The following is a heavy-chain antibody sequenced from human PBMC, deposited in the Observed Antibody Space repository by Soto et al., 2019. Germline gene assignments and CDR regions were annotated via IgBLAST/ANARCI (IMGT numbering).Heavy chain of an antibody. Sequence: GASVKVSCKASGGTFSSYTISWVRQAPGQGLEWMGRIIPILGIANYAQKFQGRVTITADKSTSTAYMELSSLRSEDTAVYYCARGFYRVRGVSTDFDYWGQGTLVTVSS. V-gene: IGHV1-69*02. J-gene: IGHJ4*02. D-gene: IGHD3-10*01. CDR2: IIPILGIA. CDR3: ARGFYRVRGVSTDFDY. CDR1: GGTFSSYT.